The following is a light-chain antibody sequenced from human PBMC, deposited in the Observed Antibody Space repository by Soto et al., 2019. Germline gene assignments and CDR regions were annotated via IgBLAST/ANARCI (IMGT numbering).Light chain of an antibody. J-gene: IGLJ2*01. CDR2: EGS. CDR1: SSDVGSYNL. Sequence: QSALTQPASVSGSPGQSITISCTRTSSDVGSYNLVSWYQRHPDQAPKLIIYEGSKRPSGVSNRFSGSKSGNTASLTISGLQAEDEAEYDCCSYAGTGIVFGGGTKLTVL. CDR3: CSYAGTGIV. V-gene: IGLV2-23*01.